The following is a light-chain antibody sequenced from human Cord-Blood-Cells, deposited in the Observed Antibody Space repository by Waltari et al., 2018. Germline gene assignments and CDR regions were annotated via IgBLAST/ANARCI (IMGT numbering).Light chain of an antibody. CDR2: DAS. CDR1: QDISNY. J-gene: IGKJ5*01. V-gene: IGKV1-33*01. CDR3: QQYDNLPIT. Sequence: DIQMTQSPSPLSASVGDRVTITCQASQDISNYLNWYQKKPGKAPKLLIYDASNLETGVPSRFSESGSGTDFTFTISSLQPEDIATYYCQQYDNLPITFGQATRLEIK.